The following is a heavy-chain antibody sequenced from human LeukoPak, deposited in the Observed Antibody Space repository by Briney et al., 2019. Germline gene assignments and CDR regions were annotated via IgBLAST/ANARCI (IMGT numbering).Heavy chain of an antibody. CDR1: GFTFSSYA. J-gene: IGHJ4*02. V-gene: IGHV3-74*01. CDR2: INSDGSST. D-gene: IGHD2-21*02. CDR3: ARGKIVVVTTLQPLDY. Sequence: PGGSLRLSCAASGFTFSSYAMSWVRQAPGKGLVWVSRINSDGSSTSYADSVKGRFTISRDNAKNTLYLQMNSLRAEDTAVYYCARGKIVVVTTLQPLDYWGQGTLVTVSS.